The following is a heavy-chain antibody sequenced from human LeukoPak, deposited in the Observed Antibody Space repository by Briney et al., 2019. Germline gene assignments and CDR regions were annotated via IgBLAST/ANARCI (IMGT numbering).Heavy chain of an antibody. CDR3: ARAQHSGSYYRHFGISTAHTYYFDY. V-gene: IGHV1-8*03. J-gene: IGHJ4*02. CDR1: GYTFTSYD. D-gene: IGHD1-26*01. CDR2: TNPNSGNT. Sequence: ASVNVSCNAAGYTFTSYDINWERQATGQGLELMGLTNPNSGNTSYAQKFQGRVTITRNSSISTDYMELSSLRSEDTAVYYCARAQHSGSYYRHFGISTAHTYYFDYWGQGTLVTVSS.